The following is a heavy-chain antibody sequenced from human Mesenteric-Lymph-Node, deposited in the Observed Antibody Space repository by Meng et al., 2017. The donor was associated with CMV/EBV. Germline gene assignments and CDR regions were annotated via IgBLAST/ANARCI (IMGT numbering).Heavy chain of an antibody. CDR1: GFTFSYNG. CDR3: AKEYYSSYADPNWFDP. CDR2: ISYDGNSD. V-gene: IGHV3-30*02. Sequence: GGSLRLSCAASGFTFSYNGMHWVRQAPGKGLEWVAFISYDGNSDYYADSVRGRFTISRDNSKNTVYLQMNSLRPEDTAVYHCAKEYYSSYADPNWFDPWGQGTLVTVSS. D-gene: IGHD4-11*01. J-gene: IGHJ5*02.